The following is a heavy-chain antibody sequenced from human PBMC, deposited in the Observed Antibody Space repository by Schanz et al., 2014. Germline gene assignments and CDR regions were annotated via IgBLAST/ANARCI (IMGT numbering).Heavy chain of an antibody. V-gene: IGHV1-2*02. J-gene: IGHJ4*02. CDR1: GYTFTGYY. D-gene: IGHD1-1*01. CDR2: INPHSGGT. CDR3: ARDGDQGNGNCFDF. Sequence: QVQLLQSGAEVKKPGASVKVSCKASGYTFTGYYMHWVRQAPGQGLEWKGRINPHSGGTNYAQKFQGRVTMTTDTSASTVYMELRSLRSDDTAVYYCARDGDQGNGNCFDFGGAGAGVSVSS.